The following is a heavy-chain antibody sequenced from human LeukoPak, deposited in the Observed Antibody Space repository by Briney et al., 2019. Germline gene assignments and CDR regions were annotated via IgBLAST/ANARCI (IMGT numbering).Heavy chain of an antibody. D-gene: IGHD4-23*01. V-gene: IGHV4-34*01. CDR3: ARGTPPPYYFDY. J-gene: IGHJ4*02. CDR1: GGSFSGYY. CDR2: INHSGST. Sequence: SETLSLTCAVYGGSFSGYYWSWIRQPPGKGLEWIGEINHSGSTNYNPSLKSRVTISVDTSKNQFYLKLSSVTAADTAVYYCARGTPPPYYFDYWGQGTLVTVSS.